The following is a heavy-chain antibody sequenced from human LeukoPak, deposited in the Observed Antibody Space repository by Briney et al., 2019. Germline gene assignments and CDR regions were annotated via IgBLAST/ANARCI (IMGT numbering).Heavy chain of an antibody. V-gene: IGHV4-39*07. CDR3: ARGAKWELLGIPNWFDP. CDR2: IYYSGST. CDR1: GGSISSSSSY. D-gene: IGHD1-26*01. J-gene: IGHJ5*02. Sequence: SETLSLTCTVSGGSISSSSSYWGWIRQPPGRGLEWIGNIYYSGSTYYNPSLKSRVTISVDTSKNQFSLKLSSVTAADTAVYYCARGAKWELLGIPNWFDPWGQGTLVTVSS.